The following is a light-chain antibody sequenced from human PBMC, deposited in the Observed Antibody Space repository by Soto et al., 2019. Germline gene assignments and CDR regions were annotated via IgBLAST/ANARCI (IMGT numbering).Light chain of an antibody. Sequence: DILLTQSPATLSLSPGERATLSCRASQSVGSSLAWFQQKPGQAPRLLIYDASNRATGIPARFSGSGSGTDFTLTISSLEPEDFAVYYCQQGGNWPLTFGQGTRLEIK. CDR3: QQGGNWPLT. V-gene: IGKV3-11*01. CDR1: QSVGSS. J-gene: IGKJ5*01. CDR2: DAS.